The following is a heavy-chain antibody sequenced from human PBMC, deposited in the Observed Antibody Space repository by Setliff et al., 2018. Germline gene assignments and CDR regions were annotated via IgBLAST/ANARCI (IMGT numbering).Heavy chain of an antibody. V-gene: IGHV1-69*06. CDR1: GGTFYSYS. Sequence: SVKVSCKASGGTFYSYSFTWLRQAPGQGLEWVGGFTPILLTPNYAQKFQGRITITADKSTSTAYMELSGLRSDDTAVYFCARPRSPKISIFGVTPFDYWGQGTLVTVSS. J-gene: IGHJ4*02. CDR3: ARPRSPKISIFGVTPFDY. CDR2: FTPILLTP. D-gene: IGHD3-3*01.